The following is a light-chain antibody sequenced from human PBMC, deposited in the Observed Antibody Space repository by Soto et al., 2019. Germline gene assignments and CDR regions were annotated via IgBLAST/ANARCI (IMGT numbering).Light chain of an antibody. CDR3: QQSYSAPT. CDR2: AAS. CDR1: QSISSY. V-gene: IGKV1-39*01. Sequence: DIQMTQSPSSLSASVGDRVTITCRVSQSISSYLNWYQQXPGKAPKLLIYAASSLQRGVPSRFSARGSGTDFTLTINSLQPEDFATYHCQQSYSAPTFGQGTKVDIK. J-gene: IGKJ1*01.